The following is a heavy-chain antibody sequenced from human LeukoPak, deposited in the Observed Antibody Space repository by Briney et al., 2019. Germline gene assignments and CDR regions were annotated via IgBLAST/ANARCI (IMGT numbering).Heavy chain of an antibody. CDR3: ARSPEYGGNYFDY. Sequence: KSSETLSLTCAVYGGSFSGYYWSWIRQPPGKGLEWIGEINYSGSTNYNPSLKSRVTISVDTSKNQFSLKLSSVTAADTAVYYCARSPEYGGNYFDYWGQGTLVTVSS. J-gene: IGHJ4*02. CDR2: INYSGST. D-gene: IGHD3-16*01. CDR1: GGSFSGYY. V-gene: IGHV4-34*01.